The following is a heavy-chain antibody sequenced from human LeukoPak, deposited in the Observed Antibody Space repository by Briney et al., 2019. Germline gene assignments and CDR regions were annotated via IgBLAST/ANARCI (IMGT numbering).Heavy chain of an antibody. CDR2: IYYSGST. J-gene: IGHJ4*02. CDR3: ARVVVVAARPLFDY. CDR1: GGSISSSNYY. D-gene: IGHD2-15*01. Sequence: SETLSLTCTVSGGSISSSNYYWGWIRQPPGKGLEWIGSIYYSGSTYYNPSLKSRVTISVDTSKNQFSLKLSSVTAADTAVYYCARVVVVAARPLFDYWGQGTLVTVSS. V-gene: IGHV4-39*07.